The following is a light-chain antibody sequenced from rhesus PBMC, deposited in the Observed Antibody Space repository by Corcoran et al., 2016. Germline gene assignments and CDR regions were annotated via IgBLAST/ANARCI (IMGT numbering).Light chain of an antibody. CDR3: QQSMTSPYS. J-gene: IGKJ2*01. CDR1: ERVSFFGINF. V-gene: IGKV7-13*01. Sequence: DIVLTQSPPSLAVSPGQRATFTCRVSERVSFFGINFIHWDQQKPGQPPILLIYQNSKKNTGVPARFSGEGSGTEFTLTINPVEADDAADYYCQQSMTSPYSFDQGTKLEIK. CDR2: QNS.